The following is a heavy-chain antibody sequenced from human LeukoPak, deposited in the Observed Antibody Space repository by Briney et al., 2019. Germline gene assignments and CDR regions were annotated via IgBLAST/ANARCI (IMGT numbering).Heavy chain of an antibody. J-gene: IGHJ4*02. V-gene: IGHV3-23*01. CDR1: GFTFSSYA. Sequence: GGPLRLSCAASGFTFSSYAMSWVRQAPGKGLEWVSAISGSGGSTYYADSVKGRFTISRDNSKNTLYLQMNSLRAEDTAVYYCAKTSYDSSGYYYFDYWGQGTLVTVSS. CDR2: ISGSGGST. CDR3: AKTSYDSSGYYYFDY. D-gene: IGHD3-22*01.